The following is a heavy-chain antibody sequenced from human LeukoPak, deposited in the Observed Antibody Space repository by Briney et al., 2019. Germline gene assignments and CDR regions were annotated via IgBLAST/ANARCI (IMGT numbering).Heavy chain of an antibody. CDR2: IKADGSVR. Sequence: SGGSLRLSCAASGFTFSTYWMSWVRQAPGGGLEWVANIKADGSVRFYVDSVEGRFTIFRDNAKNSLYLQMNSLRVEDTAMYYCARGEFGDLRYDYWGQGSLVTVSS. CDR3: ARGEFGDLRYDY. D-gene: IGHD4-17*01. J-gene: IGHJ4*02. CDR1: GFTFSTYW. V-gene: IGHV3-7*03.